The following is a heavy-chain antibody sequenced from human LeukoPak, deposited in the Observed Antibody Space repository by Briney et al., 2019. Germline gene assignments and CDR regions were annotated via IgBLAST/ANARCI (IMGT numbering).Heavy chain of an antibody. Sequence: GGSLRLSCAASGFTFSNAWMRWLRQAPGQGLEWVGRIKSKTDGGTTDYAAPVKGGFTMSREDSKNTLYLQMNSLKTEDTAVYYCTTEADIVVVPAAPWGQGTLVTVSS. J-gene: IGHJ5*02. CDR2: IKSKTDGGTT. D-gene: IGHD2-2*01. CDR3: TTEADIVVVPAAP. V-gene: IGHV3-15*01. CDR1: GFTFSNAW.